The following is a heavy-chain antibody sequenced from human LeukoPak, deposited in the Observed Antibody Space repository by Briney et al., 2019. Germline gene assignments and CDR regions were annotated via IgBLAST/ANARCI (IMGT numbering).Heavy chain of an antibody. CDR1: GGSISSGGYY. D-gene: IGHD6-13*01. Sequence: SSQTLSLTCTVSGGSISSGGYYWSWIRQHPGKGLEWIGYIYYSGSTCYNPSLKSRVTISVDTSKNQFSLKLSSVTAADTAVYYCARGLAAAVLDYWGQGTLVTVSS. V-gene: IGHV4-31*03. CDR3: ARGLAAAVLDY. J-gene: IGHJ4*02. CDR2: IYYSGST.